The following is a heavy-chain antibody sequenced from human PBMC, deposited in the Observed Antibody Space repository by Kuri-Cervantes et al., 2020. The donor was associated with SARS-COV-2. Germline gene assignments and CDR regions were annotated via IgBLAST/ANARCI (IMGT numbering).Heavy chain of an antibody. CDR3: ARLKMATIY. D-gene: IGHD5-24*01. J-gene: IGHJ4*02. CDR2: IYSSGST. V-gene: IGHV4-59*08. CDR1: GGSISGSY. Sequence: GSLRLSCTISGGSISGSYWSWIRQPPGKGLEWIGFIYSSGSTNYNPSLKSRVTMSVVTSKSLFSLKLSSVTAADTAVYYCARLKMATIYWGQGTLVTVSS.